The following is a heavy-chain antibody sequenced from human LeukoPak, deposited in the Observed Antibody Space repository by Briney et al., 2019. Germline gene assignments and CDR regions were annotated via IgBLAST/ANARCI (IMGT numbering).Heavy chain of an antibody. J-gene: IGHJ4*02. CDR3: ARGYCSSTSCYFDGWY. V-gene: IGHV3-11*01. CDR1: GFTFSDYY. Sequence: GGSLRLSCAASGFTFSDYYMSWIRQAPGKGLEWVSYISSSGSTMYYADSVKGRFTISRDNAKNSLYLQMNSLRAEDTAVYYCARGYCSSTSCYFDGWYWGQGTLVTVSS. D-gene: IGHD2-2*01. CDR2: ISSSGSTM.